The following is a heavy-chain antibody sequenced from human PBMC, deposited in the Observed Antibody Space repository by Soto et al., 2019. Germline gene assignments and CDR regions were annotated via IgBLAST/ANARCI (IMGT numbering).Heavy chain of an antibody. CDR1: GGSISSYY. V-gene: IGHV4-59*01. CDR3: ARDRIVGANEGWFDP. D-gene: IGHD1-26*01. CDR2: IYYSGST. J-gene: IGHJ5*02. Sequence: SETLSLTCTVSGGSISSYYWSWIRQPPGKGLEWIGYIYYSGSTNYNPSLKSRVTISVDTSKNQFSLKLSSVTAADTAVYYCARDRIVGANEGWFDPWGQGTLVTVSS.